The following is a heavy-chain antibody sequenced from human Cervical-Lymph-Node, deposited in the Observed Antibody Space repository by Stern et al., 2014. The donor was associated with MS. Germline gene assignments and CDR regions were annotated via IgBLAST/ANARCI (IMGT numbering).Heavy chain of an antibody. CDR2: ISSGGSTI. CDR1: GSALSTFG. D-gene: IGHD7-27*01. V-gene: IGHV3-48*01. J-gene: IGHJ4*02. CDR3: ATGTGYFDY. Sequence: EVQLVESGGGLVQPGGSLRLSCAASGSALSTFGMNWVRQAPRKGLEWLSFISSGGSTIYYADSVKGRFTISRDNAKNSLYLQMNSLRAEDTAVYFCATGTGYFDYWGQGTLVTVSS.